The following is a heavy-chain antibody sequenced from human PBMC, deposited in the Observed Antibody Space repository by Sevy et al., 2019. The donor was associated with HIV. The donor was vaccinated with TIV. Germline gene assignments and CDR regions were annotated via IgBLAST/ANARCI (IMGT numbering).Heavy chain of an antibody. CDR3: ASAREYYEDNSGYFDY. CDR2: FDPEDGET. J-gene: IGHJ4*02. V-gene: IGHV1-24*01. Sequence: ASVKVSCKVSGHTLNQLSMHWVRQAPGKGLEWMGRFDPEDGETIYAQRFQGRFTMTEDTSTATAYMHLSSLRSEDTAVYYCASAREYYEDNSGYFDYWGQGTLVTVSS. D-gene: IGHD3-22*01. CDR1: GHTLNQLS.